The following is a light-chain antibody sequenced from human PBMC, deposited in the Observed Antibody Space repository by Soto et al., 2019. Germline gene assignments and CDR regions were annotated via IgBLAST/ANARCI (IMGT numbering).Light chain of an antibody. V-gene: IGLV2-14*01. CDR1: SGDIGGHDY. J-gene: IGLJ7*01. CDR2: EVS. Sequence: QSALTQPASVSGSPGQSITISCAGTSGDIGGHDYVSWYQQHPGKAPKLIMSEVSNRPSGVSDRFSGSKSGNTASLTISGLQAEDEADYYCSSYRISSAPYVFGSGTQLTVL. CDR3: SSYRISSAPYV.